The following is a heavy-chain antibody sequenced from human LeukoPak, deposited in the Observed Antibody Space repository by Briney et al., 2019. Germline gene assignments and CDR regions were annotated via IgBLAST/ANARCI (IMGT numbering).Heavy chain of an antibody. CDR1: GFTFSNYA. CDR3: ARTGVGGGYRFDY. J-gene: IGHJ4*02. Sequence: GGSLRLSCAASGFTFSNYAMSWVRQAPGEGLEWVSGISASGTGTYYADSVKGRFPVSRDNSKNTLYLQLNTLRAEDTAVYYCARTGVGGGYRFDYWGQGTLVTVPS. D-gene: IGHD1-26*01. CDR2: ISASGTGT. V-gene: IGHV3-23*01.